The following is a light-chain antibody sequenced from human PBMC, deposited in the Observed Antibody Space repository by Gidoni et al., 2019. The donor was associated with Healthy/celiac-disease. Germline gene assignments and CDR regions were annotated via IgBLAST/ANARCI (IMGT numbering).Light chain of an antibody. Sequence: DIQMTQSPSTLYASVGDRVTITCRASQSISSWLAWYQQKPGKAPKLLIYKASSLESGVPSRFSGSGSGTEFTLTISSLQPDDFATYYRQQYNSYSQYTFXXXTKLEIK. V-gene: IGKV1-5*03. CDR3: QQYNSYSQYT. J-gene: IGKJ2*01. CDR1: QSISSW. CDR2: KAS.